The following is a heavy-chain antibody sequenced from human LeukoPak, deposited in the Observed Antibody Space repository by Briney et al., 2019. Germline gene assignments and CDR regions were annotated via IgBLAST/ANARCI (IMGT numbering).Heavy chain of an antibody. CDR2: ISSSSSYI. CDR3: ARGSVAGAYYYYGMDV. Sequence: PGGSLRLSCAASGFTFSSYSMNWVRQAPGKGLEWVSSISSSSSYIHYADSVKGRFTISRDNAKNSLYLQMNSLRAEDTAVYYCARGSVAGAYYYYGMDVWGQGTTVTVSS. CDR1: GFTFSSYS. V-gene: IGHV3-21*01. J-gene: IGHJ6*02. D-gene: IGHD6-19*01.